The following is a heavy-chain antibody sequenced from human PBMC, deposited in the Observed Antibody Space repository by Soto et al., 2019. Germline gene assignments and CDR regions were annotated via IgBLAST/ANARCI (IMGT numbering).Heavy chain of an antibody. CDR3: VHRPAVHKPNYGDYAYYFDY. V-gene: IGHV3-30*03. CDR1: GFTFSSYG. D-gene: IGHD4-17*01. CDR2: ISYDGSNK. Sequence: GGSLRLSCAASGFTFSSYGMHWVRQAPGKGLEWVAVISYDGSNKYYADSVKGRFTISRDNSKNTLYLQMNSLRAEDTAVYYCVHRPAVHKPNYGDYAYYFDYWGQGTLVTVSS. J-gene: IGHJ4*02.